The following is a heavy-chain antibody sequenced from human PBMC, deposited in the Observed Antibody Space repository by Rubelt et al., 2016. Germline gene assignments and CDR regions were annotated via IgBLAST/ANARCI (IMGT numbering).Heavy chain of an antibody. V-gene: IGHV3-33*01. Sequence: LWGRGGGVVQPGRSLRLSCAPSGFTFSSHGMHWVRQAPGKGLEWEAVVWYDGSHQYYGDSVKGRFTISRDNSKKTLYLQMNSLRAEDTAVYYCAREQVGGEGAFDIWGQGTKVTVSS. J-gene: IGHJ3*02. CDR2: VWYDGSHQ. CDR3: AREQVGGEGAFDI. D-gene: IGHD1-26*01. CDR1: GFTFSSHG.